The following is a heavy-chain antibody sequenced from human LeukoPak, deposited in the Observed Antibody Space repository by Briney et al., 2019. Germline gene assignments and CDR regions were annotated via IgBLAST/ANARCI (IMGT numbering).Heavy chain of an antibody. V-gene: IGHV3-20*04. D-gene: IGHD6-13*01. J-gene: IGHJ4*02. CDR2: INWNVGST. CDR3: ARTGYSSSWYNGDC. Sequence: GGSLRLSCAASGFTFDDYAMSWGRQAPGKGVEWVSGINWNVGSTVHADSVKGRFTISRDNAKNSLYLQMKSLRAEDTALYYCARTGYSSSWYNGDCWGQGTLVTVSS. CDR1: GFTFDDYA.